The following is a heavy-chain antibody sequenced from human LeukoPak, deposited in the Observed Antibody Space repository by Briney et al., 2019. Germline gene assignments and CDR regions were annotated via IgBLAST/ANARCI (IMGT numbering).Heavy chain of an antibody. Sequence: GGSLRLSCAASGFTFSDYALNWVRQASGKGLEWVSYISGDGSGIYYADSVKGRFTISRDNAKNSLHLQMNNLRAEDTAVCYCARDYIAMLGRNAFDIWGQGTMVTVSS. CDR3: ARDYIAMLGRNAFDI. D-gene: IGHD3-10*02. J-gene: IGHJ3*02. CDR1: GFTFSDYA. CDR2: ISGDGSGI. V-gene: IGHV3-48*01.